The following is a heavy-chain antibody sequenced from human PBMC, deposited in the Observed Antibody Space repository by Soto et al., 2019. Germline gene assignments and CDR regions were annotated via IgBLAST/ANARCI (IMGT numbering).Heavy chain of an antibody. J-gene: IGHJ4*02. CDR2: IYYSGST. CDR1: GYSISSSNW. CDR3: ARFGYVDTAMVYYFDY. V-gene: IGHV4-38-2*01. Sequence: SETLSLTCAVSGYSISSSNWWGWIRQPPGKGLEWIGSIYYSGSTYYNPSLKSRVTISVDTSKNQFSLKLSSVTAADTAVYYCARFGYVDTAMVYYFDYWGQGTLVTVSS. D-gene: IGHD5-18*01.